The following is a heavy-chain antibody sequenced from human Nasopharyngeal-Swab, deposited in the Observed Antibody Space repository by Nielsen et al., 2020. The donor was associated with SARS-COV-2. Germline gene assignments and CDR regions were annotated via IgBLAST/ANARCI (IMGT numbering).Heavy chain of an antibody. Sequence: GGSLRLSCAATGFAFYSYGMNWVRQAPGKGLEWLSYISSSGGTIYSADSVMGRFTVSRDNAKNSLFLQMNRLRAEDTAVYYCARDETSSGSQVSYYGMDVWGRGTTVTVSS. J-gene: IGHJ6*02. CDR3: ARDETSSGSQVSYYGMDV. V-gene: IGHV3-48*04. CDR2: ISSSGGTI. CDR1: GFAFYSYG. D-gene: IGHD3-10*01.